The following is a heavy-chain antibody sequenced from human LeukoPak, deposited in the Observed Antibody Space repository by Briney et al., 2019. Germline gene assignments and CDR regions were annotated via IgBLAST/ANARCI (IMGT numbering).Heavy chain of an antibody. CDR3: AKGFSGKFDY. J-gene: IGHJ4*02. CDR2: IRFDGSNK. D-gene: IGHD1-26*01. V-gene: IGHV3-30*02. Sequence: GGSLRLSCAASGFTFSNYGMHWVRQPPAKGWVWVTFIRFDGSNKYYAASVKGRFTISRDNSKNTLYLQLNSLRTEDTAVYYCAKGFSGKFDYWGQGTLVTVSS. CDR1: GFTFSNYG.